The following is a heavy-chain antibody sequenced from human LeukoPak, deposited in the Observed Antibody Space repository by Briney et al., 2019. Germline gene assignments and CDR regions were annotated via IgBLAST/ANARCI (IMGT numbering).Heavy chain of an antibody. J-gene: IGHJ4*02. Sequence: QPGASLRLSCAASGFTFSSYAMSWVRQAPGKGLEWVSAISGSGGSTYYADSVKGRFTTSRDNSKNTLYLQMNSLRAEDTAVYYCAKTMVRGAVNFDYWGQGTLVTVSS. D-gene: IGHD3-10*01. CDR3: AKTMVRGAVNFDY. CDR1: GFTFSSYA. V-gene: IGHV3-23*01. CDR2: ISGSGGST.